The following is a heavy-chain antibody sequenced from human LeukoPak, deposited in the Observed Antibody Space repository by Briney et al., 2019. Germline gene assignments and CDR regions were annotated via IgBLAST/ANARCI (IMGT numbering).Heavy chain of an antibody. D-gene: IGHD2-8*01. CDR3: ATYYKYSGHAFDI. J-gene: IGHJ3*02. V-gene: IGHV4-39*01. Sequence: SETLSLTCTVSGGSISSSSYYWGWIRQPPGKGLEWIGSIYYSGSTYYNPSLKSRVTISVDTSKNQFSLKLSSVTAADTAVYYCATYYKYSGHAFDIWGQGTMVTVSS. CDR2: IYYSGST. CDR1: GGSISSSSYY.